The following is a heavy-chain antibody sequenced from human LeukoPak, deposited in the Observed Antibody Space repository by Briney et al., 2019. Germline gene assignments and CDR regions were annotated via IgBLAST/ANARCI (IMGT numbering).Heavy chain of an antibody. V-gene: IGHV3-74*01. CDR3: ARDRSPYGGAGGSDY. CDR2: INSDGSST. CDR1: GFTFSSYW. D-gene: IGHD3-16*01. Sequence: PGGSLRLSCAASGFTFSSYWMHRVRQAPGKGLVWVSRINSDGSSTSYADSVKGRFTISRDNAKNTLYLQMNSLRAEDTAVYYCARDRSPYGGAGGSDYWGQGTLVTVSS. J-gene: IGHJ4*02.